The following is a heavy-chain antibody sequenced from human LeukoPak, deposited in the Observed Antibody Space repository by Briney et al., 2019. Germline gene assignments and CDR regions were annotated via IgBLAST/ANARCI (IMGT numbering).Heavy chain of an antibody. V-gene: IGHV4-39*07. D-gene: IGHD2-21*02. J-gene: IGHJ4*02. CDR3: ARHTPYCGGDCYSEFDY. CDR2: IYYSGRT. Sequence: PSETLSLTCTVSGVSITTSSYYWGWIRQPPGKGLEWIGNIYYSGRTYYSPSLKSRVTISVDTSKNQFSLKLSSVTAADTAVYYCARHTPYCGGDCYSEFDYWGQGTLVTVSS. CDR1: GVSITTSSYY.